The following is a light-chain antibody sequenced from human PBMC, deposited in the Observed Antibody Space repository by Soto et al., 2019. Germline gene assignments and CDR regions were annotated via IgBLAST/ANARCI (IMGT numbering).Light chain of an antibody. Sequence: AILMTQSPSSLSASVGYRFTITYRASQGIRNDLAWYQHKPGKAPKLLIYEASTLQSGVPSRFSGSYSGTDFTLTIGSLQPEDFATYYCLQVNVYPSTFGGGTMGDIK. CDR3: LQVNVYPST. J-gene: IGKJ4*01. CDR2: EAS. V-gene: IGKV1-6*01. CDR1: QGIRND.